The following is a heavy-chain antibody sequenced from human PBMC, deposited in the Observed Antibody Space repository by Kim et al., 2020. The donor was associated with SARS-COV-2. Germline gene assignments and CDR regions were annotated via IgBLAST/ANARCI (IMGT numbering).Heavy chain of an antibody. D-gene: IGHD5-18*01. J-gene: IGHJ5*02. Sequence: GESLKISCKGSGYSFTSYWIGWVRQMPGKGLEWMGIIYPGDSDTRYSPSFQGQVTISADKSISTAYLQWSSLKASDTAMYYCARQGREDTAMVANWFDPWGQGTLVTVSS. CDR2: IYPGDSDT. V-gene: IGHV5-51*01. CDR3: ARQGREDTAMVANWFDP. CDR1: GYSFTSYW.